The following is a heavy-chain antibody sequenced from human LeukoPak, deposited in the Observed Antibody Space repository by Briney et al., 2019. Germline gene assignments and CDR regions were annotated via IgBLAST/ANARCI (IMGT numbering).Heavy chain of an antibody. Sequence: SVKVSCKASGGTFSSYAISWVRQAPGQGLEWMGGIIPIFGTANYAQKFQGRVTITTDESTSTAYMELSSLGSEDTAVYYCAGGVRNYYYMDVWGKGTTVTVSS. CDR2: IIPIFGTA. V-gene: IGHV1-69*05. CDR1: GGTFSSYA. D-gene: IGHD3-10*01. CDR3: AGGVRNYYYMDV. J-gene: IGHJ6*03.